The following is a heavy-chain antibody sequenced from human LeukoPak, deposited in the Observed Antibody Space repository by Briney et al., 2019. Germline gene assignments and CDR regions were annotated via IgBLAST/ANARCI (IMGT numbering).Heavy chain of an antibody. CDR1: GGSFSGYY. J-gene: IGHJ4*02. D-gene: IGHD3-10*01. V-gene: IGHV4-34*01. Sequence: SETLSLTCAVYGGSFSGYYWSWIRQPPGKGLEWIGEINHSGSTNYNPSLKSRVTISVDTSKNQFSLKLSSVTAADTAVYYCARDSPSGSFDYWGQGTLVTVSS. CDR2: INHSGST. CDR3: ARDSPSGSFDY.